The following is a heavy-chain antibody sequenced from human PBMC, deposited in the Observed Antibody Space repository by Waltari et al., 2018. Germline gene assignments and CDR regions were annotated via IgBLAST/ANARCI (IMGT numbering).Heavy chain of an antibody. CDR2: ISYDGSDE. D-gene: IGHD3-3*01. V-gene: IGHV3-30*01. J-gene: IGHJ4*02. Sequence: QVQLVESGGGEVQPGRSLTLSCAGSGFLFGSSAMHWVRQAPGKGLEWVAVISYDGSDEYYADSVKGRFTISRDNSKNTLYLQMNSLRSEDTAVYYCARDLGNSYFDFWSGYYPTDYWGQGTLVTVSS. CDR1: GFLFGSSA. CDR3: ARDLGNSYFDFWSGYYPTDY.